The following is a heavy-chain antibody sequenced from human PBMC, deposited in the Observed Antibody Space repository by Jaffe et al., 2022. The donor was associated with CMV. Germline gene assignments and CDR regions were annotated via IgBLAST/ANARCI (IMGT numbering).Heavy chain of an antibody. CDR2: ISGSGGST. V-gene: IGHV3-23*01. CDR3: AKGSGYGSGSYYINYFDY. D-gene: IGHD3-10*01. Sequence: EVQLLESGGGLVQPGGSLRLSCAASGFTFSSYAMSWVRQAPGKGLEWVSAISGSGGSTYYADSVKGRFTISRDNSKNTLYLQMNSLRAEDTAVYYCAKGSGYGSGSYYINYFDYWGQGTLVTVSS. CDR1: GFTFSSYA. J-gene: IGHJ4*02.